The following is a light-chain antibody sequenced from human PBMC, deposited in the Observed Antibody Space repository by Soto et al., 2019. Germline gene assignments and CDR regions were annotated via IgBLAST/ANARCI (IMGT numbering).Light chain of an antibody. CDR3: SSYTSSNAVV. Sequence: QSVLTQPASVSGSPGQSITISCTGTSSDVGGYNYVSWYQQHPGKAPKLMIYDVSNRPSGVSNRFSGSKSGNTASLTISGLKAEDEGDYYCSSYTSSNAVVFGGGTKLTVL. V-gene: IGLV2-14*03. J-gene: IGLJ3*02. CDR1: SSDVGGYNY. CDR2: DVS.